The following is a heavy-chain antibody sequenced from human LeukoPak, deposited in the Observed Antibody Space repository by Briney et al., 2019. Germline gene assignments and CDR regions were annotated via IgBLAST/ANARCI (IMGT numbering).Heavy chain of an antibody. Sequence: ASVKVSCKASGGTFSSYAISWVRQAPGQGLEWMGGIIPIFGTTNYAQKFQDRVTITADKSTSTAYMELSSLRSEDTAVYYCARGGRAYYYDSSGYLPMGYWGQGTLVTVSS. CDR1: GGTFSSYA. J-gene: IGHJ4*02. CDR3: ARGGRAYYYDSSGYLPMGY. CDR2: IIPIFGTT. V-gene: IGHV1-69*06. D-gene: IGHD3-22*01.